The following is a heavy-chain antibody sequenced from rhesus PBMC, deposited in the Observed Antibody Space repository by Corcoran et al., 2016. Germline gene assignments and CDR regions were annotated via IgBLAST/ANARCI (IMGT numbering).Heavy chain of an antibody. V-gene: IGHV4S14*01. Sequence: QVQLQESGPGLGEPSETLSLTRAVSGYSISRKYYWEWVLQPPGKGLEWIGSIYSSGGSNYLNPSLKSRVTLSVDTSKNQFSLKLNSVTAADTAVYYCAGDALDSWGQGVVVIVSS. CDR3: AGDALDS. CDR2: IYSSGGSN. J-gene: IGHJ6*01. CDR1: GYSISRKYY.